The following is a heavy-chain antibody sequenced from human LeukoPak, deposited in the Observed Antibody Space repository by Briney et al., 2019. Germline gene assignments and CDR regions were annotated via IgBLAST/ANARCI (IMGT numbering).Heavy chain of an antibody. Sequence: ASAKVSCKASGYTFTNFYMHWVRQAPGQGLEWMGIINPSGGTTTYAQKFQGRVTMTRGTSTNTVYMDLSSLRSEDTAVYYCARDVSAGSQFFDYWGQGTLVTVSS. CDR3: ARDVSAGSQFFDY. CDR2: INPSGGTT. J-gene: IGHJ4*02. V-gene: IGHV1-46*01. CDR1: GYTFTNFY. D-gene: IGHD6-19*01.